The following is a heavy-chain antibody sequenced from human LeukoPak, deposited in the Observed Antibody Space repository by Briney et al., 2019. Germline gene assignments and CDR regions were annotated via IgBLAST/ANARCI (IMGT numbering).Heavy chain of an antibody. D-gene: IGHD6-19*01. Sequence: GGSLRLSCAASGFTFSSYAMHWVRQAPGKGLEWVAVISYDGSNKYYADSVKGRFTISRDNSKNTLYLQMNSLRAEDTAVHYCASGGQGWYWYYGMDVWGQGTTVTVSS. CDR3: ASGGQGWYWYYGMDV. CDR2: ISYDGSNK. J-gene: IGHJ6*02. V-gene: IGHV3-30-3*01. CDR1: GFTFSSYA.